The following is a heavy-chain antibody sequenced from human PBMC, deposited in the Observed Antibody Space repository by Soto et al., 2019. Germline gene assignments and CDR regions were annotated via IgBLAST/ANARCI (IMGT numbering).Heavy chain of an antibody. V-gene: IGHV3-23*01. CDR2: ISGSGGST. CDR3: AKNGITIFGVVLYNWFGP. Sequence: GGSLRLSCAASGFTFSSYAMSWFRQAPGKGLEWVSAISGSGGSTYYADSVKGRFTISRDNSKNTLYLQMNSLRAEDTAVYYCAKNGITIFGVVLYNWFGPWGQGTLVTVSS. CDR1: GFTFSSYA. J-gene: IGHJ5*02. D-gene: IGHD3-3*01.